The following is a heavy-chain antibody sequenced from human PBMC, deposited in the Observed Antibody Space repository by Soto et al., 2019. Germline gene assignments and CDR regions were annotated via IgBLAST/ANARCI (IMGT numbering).Heavy chain of an antibody. Sequence: SETLSLTCAVYGGSFSGYYWSWIRQPPGKGLEWIGEINHSGSTNYNPSLKSRVTISVDTSKNQFSLKLSSVTAADTAVYYCARGRPKLLWFGELLLDYWGQGTLVTVSS. D-gene: IGHD3-10*01. CDR3: ARGRPKLLWFGELLLDY. CDR1: GGSFSGYY. V-gene: IGHV4-34*01. J-gene: IGHJ4*02. CDR2: INHSGST.